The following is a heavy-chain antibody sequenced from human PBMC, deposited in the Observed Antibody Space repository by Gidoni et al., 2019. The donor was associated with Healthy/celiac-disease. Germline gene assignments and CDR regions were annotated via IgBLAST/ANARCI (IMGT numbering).Heavy chain of an antibody. D-gene: IGHD1-7*01. J-gene: IGHJ4*02. CDR1: GGPISSSSYY. V-gene: IGHV4-39*01. CDR2: IYYSGST. Sequence: QLQLQESGPGLVKPSGTLSLTCTVPGGPISSSSYYWGWSRQPPGKGLEWIGSIYYSGSTYYNPSLKSRVTISVDTSKNQFSLKLSSVTAADTAVYYCARPRITGTRGGFDYWGQGTLVTVSS. CDR3: ARPRITGTRGGFDY.